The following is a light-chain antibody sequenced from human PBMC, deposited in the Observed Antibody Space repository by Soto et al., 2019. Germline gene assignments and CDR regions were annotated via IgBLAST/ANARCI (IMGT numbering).Light chain of an antibody. CDR1: SSDVGGYNY. V-gene: IGLV2-8*01. Sequence: QSVLTQPPSASGSPGQSVTISCTGTSSDVGGYNYVSWYQQHPGKAPKLMIYEVSKRPSGVPDRFSGSKSGNTASLTVSGLQAVDEADYYCSSYGGSNTFGVFGTGTKVTVL. CDR3: SSYGGSNTFGV. CDR2: EVS. J-gene: IGLJ1*01.